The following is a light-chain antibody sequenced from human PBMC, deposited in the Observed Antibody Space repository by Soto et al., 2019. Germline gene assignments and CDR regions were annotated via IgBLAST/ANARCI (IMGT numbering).Light chain of an antibody. CDR1: TSDVGSYDL. CDR3: CSYAGGRSPYV. V-gene: IGLV2-23*02. Sequence: QSVLTQPASVSGSPGQSITISCTGTTSDVGSYDLVSWYQQHPGKAPKIMIYEVSKRPSGDFNRFSGSKSGNTASLTISGLQAEDEADYYCCSYAGGRSPYVFGTGTKVTVL. CDR2: EVS. J-gene: IGLJ1*01.